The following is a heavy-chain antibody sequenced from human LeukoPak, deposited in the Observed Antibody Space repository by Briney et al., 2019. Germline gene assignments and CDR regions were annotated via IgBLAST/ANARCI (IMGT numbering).Heavy chain of an antibody. J-gene: IGHJ4*02. D-gene: IGHD3-10*01. Sequence: PSATLSLTCAAGGGSISRGGYCWGWSRQPPEKVLGWIGYIYHSGSTYYNPSLKSRVTISVDRSKNQFSLKLSSVTAADTAVYYCARAVRGSVYFDYWGQGTLVTVSS. CDR2: IYHSGST. CDR3: ARAVRGSVYFDY. CDR1: GGSISRGGYC. V-gene: IGHV4-30-2*01.